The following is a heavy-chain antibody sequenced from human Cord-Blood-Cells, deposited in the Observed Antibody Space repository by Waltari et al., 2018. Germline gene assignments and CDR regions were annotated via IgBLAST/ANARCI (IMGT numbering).Heavy chain of an antibody. Sequence: VQLVQPGAEVKYTGASLKVACKASGSSFTGYHMPWLRQAPGQGLDWMGWINPNSGGTNYAQKFQGWVTMTRDTSISTAYMELSRLRSDDTAVYYCARDRGRSYDAFDIWGQGTMVTVSS. D-gene: IGHD1-26*01. CDR3: ARDRGRSYDAFDI. V-gene: IGHV1-2*04. CDR2: INPNSGGT. J-gene: IGHJ3*02. CDR1: GSSFTGYH.